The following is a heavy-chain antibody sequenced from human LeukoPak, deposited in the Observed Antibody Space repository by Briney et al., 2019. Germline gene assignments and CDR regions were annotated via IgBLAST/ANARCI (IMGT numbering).Heavy chain of an antibody. J-gene: IGHJ3*02. V-gene: IGHV4-61*08. CDR3: ARDYAFDI. CDR1: GGSISSTGYY. CDR2: IYYIGRT. Sequence: SETLSLTCTVSGGSISSTGYYWSWIRQPPGKGLEWIGYIYYIGRTNYNPSLKSRVTISVDTAKNQFSLKLSSVTAADTAVYYCARDYAFDIWGQGTMVTVTS.